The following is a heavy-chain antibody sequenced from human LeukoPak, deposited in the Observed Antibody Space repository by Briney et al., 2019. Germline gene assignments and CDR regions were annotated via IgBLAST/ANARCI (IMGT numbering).Heavy chain of an antibody. D-gene: IGHD5-18*01. CDR2: ISYDGSKK. J-gene: IGHJ2*01. V-gene: IGHV3-30-3*01. CDR3: ARDPTGEYNYGPIYWYFDL. Sequence: GGSLRLSCAASGFTFSRYAMHWVRQAPGKGLEWVSVISYDGSKKYYADSVKGRSTISRDNSKNMLYLQMNSLRAEDTAVYYCARDPTGEYNYGPIYWYFDLWGRGTLVTVSS. CDR1: GFTFSRYA.